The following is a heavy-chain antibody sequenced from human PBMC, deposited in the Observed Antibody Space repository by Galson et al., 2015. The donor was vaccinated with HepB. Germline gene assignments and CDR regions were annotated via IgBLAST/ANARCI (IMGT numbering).Heavy chain of an antibody. CDR3: ARDGGALATVWGY. CDR2: IWYDGSNK. J-gene: IGHJ4*02. D-gene: IGHD4-11*01. CDR1: GFTFNSYG. V-gene: IGHV3-33*01. Sequence: CLRLSCAASGFTFNSYGMHWVRQAPGKGLEWVAVIWYDGSNKYYADSVKGRFTISRDNSKNTLYLQMNSLRAEDTAVYYCARDGGALATVWGYWGQGTLVTVSS.